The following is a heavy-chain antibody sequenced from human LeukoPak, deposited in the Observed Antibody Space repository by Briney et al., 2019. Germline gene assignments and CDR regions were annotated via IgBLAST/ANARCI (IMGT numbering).Heavy chain of an antibody. J-gene: IGHJ4*02. CDR3: AGNYYGSGSYYSEDRY. D-gene: IGHD3-10*01. Sequence: PSETLSLTCTVSGGSISSGSYYWSWIRQPAGKGLEWIGRIYTSGSTNYNPSLKSRVTISVDTSKKQFSLKLSSVTAADTAVYYCAGNYYGSGSYYSEDRYWGQGTLVTVSS. CDR1: GGSISSGSYY. V-gene: IGHV4-61*02. CDR2: IYTSGST.